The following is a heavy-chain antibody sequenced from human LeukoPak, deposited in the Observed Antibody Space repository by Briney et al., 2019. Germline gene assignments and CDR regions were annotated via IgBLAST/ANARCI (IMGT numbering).Heavy chain of an antibody. J-gene: IGHJ4*02. CDR3: ARVDTATTLSPF. CDR1: GFTFSNYW. D-gene: IGHD4-17*01. CDR2: INSDGSST. Sequence: GGSLRLSCAASGFTFSNYWMHWVRQAPGKGLVWVSRINSDGSSTNYADSVKGRFTISRDNAKNTLYLQMNSLRADDTGMYYCARVDTATTLSPFWGQGTLVTVSS. V-gene: IGHV3-74*01.